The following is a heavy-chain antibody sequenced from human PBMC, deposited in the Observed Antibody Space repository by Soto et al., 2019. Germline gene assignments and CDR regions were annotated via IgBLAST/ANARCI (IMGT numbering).Heavy chain of an antibody. V-gene: IGHV4-38-2*02. Sequence: NPSETLSLSCTVSGFSISSGHYWGWIRQSPGKGLEWIGVIHHSGSTRYNPSLRSRISMSMEASRNQFSLNLDSVTAPDTALYFCARTYTAGNQIGQGRDAFDIWGQGTVVTVSS. D-gene: IGHD3-16*01. CDR3: ARTYTAGNQIGQGRDAFDI. CDR2: IHHSGST. CDR1: GFSISSGHY. J-gene: IGHJ3*02.